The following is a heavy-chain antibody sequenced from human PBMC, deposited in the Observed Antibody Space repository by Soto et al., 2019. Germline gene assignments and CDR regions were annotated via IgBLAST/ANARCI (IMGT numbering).Heavy chain of an antibody. CDR1: GGSISSGGYY. Sequence: SETLSLTCTVSGGSISSGGYYWSWIRQHPGKGLEWIGYIYYSGSTYYNPSLKSRVTISVDTSKNQFSLKLSSVTAADTAVYYCARAGASGYYFDSWGQGTLVTVSS. CDR2: IYYSGST. D-gene: IGHD6-13*01. CDR3: ARAGASGYYFDS. J-gene: IGHJ4*02. V-gene: IGHV4-31*03.